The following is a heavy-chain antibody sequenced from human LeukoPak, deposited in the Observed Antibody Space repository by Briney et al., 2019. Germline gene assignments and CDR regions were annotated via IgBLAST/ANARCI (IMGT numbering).Heavy chain of an antibody. CDR1: GYTFTGYY. V-gene: IGHV1-2*02. J-gene: IGHJ4*02. CDR2: INPNSGGA. Sequence: ASVKVSCKASGYTFTGYYMNWVRQAPGQGLEWMGWINPNSGGANYAQKFQGRVTMTRDTSISTAYMELSRLRSDDTAVYYCATLQIQWLVVTPFDYWGQGTLVTVSS. D-gene: IGHD6-19*01. CDR3: ATLQIQWLVVTPFDY.